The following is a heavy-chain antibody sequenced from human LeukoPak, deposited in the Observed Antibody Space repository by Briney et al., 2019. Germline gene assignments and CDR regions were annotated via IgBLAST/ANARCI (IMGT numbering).Heavy chain of an antibody. D-gene: IGHD2-2*01. CDR2: ITGSTTSK. Sequence: GGSLRLSCAASGFTFSSYTMNWVRQPPGKGLEWVSSITGSTTSKYYTDSVKGRFTISRDNAKNSLFLQMNSLRADDTAVYYCTREGGDCSSSSCYSLGQDSWGQGTLVTVS. V-gene: IGHV3-21*01. CDR3: TREGGDCSSSSCYSLGQDS. CDR1: GFTFSSYT. J-gene: IGHJ4*02.